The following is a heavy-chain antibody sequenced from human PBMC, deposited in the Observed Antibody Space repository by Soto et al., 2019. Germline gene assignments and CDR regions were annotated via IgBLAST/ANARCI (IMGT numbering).Heavy chain of an antibody. Sequence: GGSLRLSCAASGFTFSSYAMNWVRQAPGKELEWVALISHDGINKYYADSVRGRFTISRDSSTNTLYLQMNSLRAADTAVYYCGRCTSTSCHLGSDYWGQGTLVTVSS. D-gene: IGHD2-2*01. V-gene: IGHV3-30-3*01. J-gene: IGHJ4*02. CDR1: GFTFSSYA. CDR2: ISHDGINK. CDR3: GRCTSTSCHLGSDY.